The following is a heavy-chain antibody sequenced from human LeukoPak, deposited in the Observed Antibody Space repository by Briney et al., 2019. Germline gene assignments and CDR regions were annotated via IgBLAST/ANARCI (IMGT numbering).Heavy chain of an antibody. CDR1: GFTFSGYW. CDR3: AEHPGNYESASI. V-gene: IGHV3-74*01. J-gene: IGHJ3*02. Sequence: GGSLRLPCAASGFTFSGYWMHWVRQAPGKGLVWVSRIDGYGSTINYAGSVKGRLTISRDNAKNMLYLQMNSLRAEDTAVYYCAEHPGNYESASIWGQGTMVTVSS. D-gene: IGHD3-22*01. CDR2: IDGYGSTI.